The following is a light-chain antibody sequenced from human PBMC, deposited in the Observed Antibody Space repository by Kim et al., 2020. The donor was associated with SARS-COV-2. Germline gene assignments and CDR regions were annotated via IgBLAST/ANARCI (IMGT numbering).Light chain of an antibody. V-gene: IGLV2-14*04. J-gene: IGLJ2*01. CDR2: DVS. CDR3: SSYTSSSTSV. CDR1: SSDVGGYNY. Sequence: GQSITISCTGTSSDVGGYNYVSWYQQHPGKAPKLMIYDVSKRPSGVSNRFSGSKSDNTASLTISGLQAEDEADYYCSSYTSSSTSVFGGGTQLTVL.